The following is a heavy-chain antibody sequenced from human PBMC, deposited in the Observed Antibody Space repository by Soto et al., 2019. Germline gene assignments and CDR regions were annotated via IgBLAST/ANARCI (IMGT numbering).Heavy chain of an antibody. CDR3: ANYDSSGYYYGYYYGMDV. CDR2: IIPIFGTA. D-gene: IGHD3-22*01. J-gene: IGHJ6*02. Sequence: GASVKVSCKASGGTFSSYAISWVRQAPGQGLEWMGGIIPIFGTANYAQKFQGRVTITADESTSTAYMELSSLRSEDTAVYYCANYDSSGYYYGYYYGMDVWGQGTTVTVSS. CDR1: GGTFSSYA. V-gene: IGHV1-69*13.